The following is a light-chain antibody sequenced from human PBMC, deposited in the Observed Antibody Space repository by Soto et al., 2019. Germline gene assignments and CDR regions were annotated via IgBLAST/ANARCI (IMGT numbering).Light chain of an antibody. J-gene: IGLJ2*01. V-gene: IGLV3-21*02. CDR3: HVWDNSVDHVV. CDR1: SIGTKS. Sequence: SYELTQPPSVSVTPGQTASISCGGTSIGTKSVHWYQQKPGQAPVLVVYDDTDRPSGIPARFSGSNSGNTATLTVSRVEAGDEADYFCHVWDNSVDHVVFGGGTKVTVL. CDR2: DDT.